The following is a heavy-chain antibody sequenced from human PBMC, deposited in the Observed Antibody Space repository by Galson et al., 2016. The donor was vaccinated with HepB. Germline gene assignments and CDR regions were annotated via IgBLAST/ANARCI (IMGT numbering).Heavy chain of an antibody. V-gene: IGHV4-39*02. J-gene: IGHJ4*02. CDR3: GREYESSVDD. Sequence: ETLSLTCTVSGGSVGSVSHHWGWIRQPPGKGLEWIGSIHSSGKTYYSPSLVRRVAISIDTSMNHFSLALSSGTAADTAVYYCGREYESSVDDWGQGTLVTVSS. CDR2: IHSSGKT. CDR1: GGSVGSVSHH. D-gene: IGHD3-22*01.